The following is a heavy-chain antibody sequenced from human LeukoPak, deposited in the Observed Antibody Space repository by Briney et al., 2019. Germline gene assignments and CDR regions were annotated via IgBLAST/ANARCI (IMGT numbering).Heavy chain of an antibody. D-gene: IGHD1-26*01. CDR1: GYTFTSYD. Sequence: ASVKVSCKASGYTFTSYDINWVRQAPGQGLEWMGWMNPNSDNAGYAQKFQGSVTITRNTSISTAYMELSSLKSEDTAVYYCARTSKEWDLYYFDYWGQGTLVTVSS. J-gene: IGHJ4*02. CDR3: ARTSKEWDLYYFDY. V-gene: IGHV1-8*02. CDR2: MNPNSDNA.